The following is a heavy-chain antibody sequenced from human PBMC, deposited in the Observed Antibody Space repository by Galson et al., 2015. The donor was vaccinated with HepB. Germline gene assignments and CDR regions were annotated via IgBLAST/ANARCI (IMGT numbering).Heavy chain of an antibody. CDR2: ISYDGSNK. J-gene: IGHJ4*02. D-gene: IGHD2-8*01. Sequence: CAASGFTFSSYGMHWVRQAPGKGLEWVAVISYDGSNKYYADSVKGRFTISRDNSKNTLYLQMNSLRAEDTAVYYCAKVRSHCTNGVCYTGGPFDYWGQGTLVTVSS. CDR3: AKVRSHCTNGVCYTGGPFDY. CDR1: GFTFSSYG. V-gene: IGHV3-30*18.